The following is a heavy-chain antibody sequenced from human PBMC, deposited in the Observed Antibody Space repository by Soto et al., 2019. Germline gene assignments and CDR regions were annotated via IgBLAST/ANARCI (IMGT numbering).Heavy chain of an antibody. D-gene: IGHD1-26*01. V-gene: IGHV4-4*07. CDR3: ASLGPTIDY. CDR1: GGSIGSHY. Sequence: SETLSLTCTVSGGSIGSHYWNWIRQPAGKGLEWIGRVYMTGSANYNPSLKSRVTLSVDTSKKQVSLKLTSVTAADTAVYYCASLGPTIDYWGQGVLVTVSS. CDR2: VYMTGSA. J-gene: IGHJ4*02.